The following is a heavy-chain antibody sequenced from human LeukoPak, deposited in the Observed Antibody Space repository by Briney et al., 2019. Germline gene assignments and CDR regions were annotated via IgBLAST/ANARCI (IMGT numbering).Heavy chain of an antibody. J-gene: IGHJ4*02. V-gene: IGHV3-30-3*01. D-gene: IGHD6-13*01. CDR3: ARGRYSSSWKDH. CDR2: ISYDGSNK. Sequence: GRSLRLSCVASGFTFSNYAMHWVRQAPGKGLEWVAVISYDGSNKNYADSVKGRFTISRDNSNNTLYLQMNSLRAEDTAVYYCARGRYSSSWKDHWGQGTLVTVSS. CDR1: GFTFSNYA.